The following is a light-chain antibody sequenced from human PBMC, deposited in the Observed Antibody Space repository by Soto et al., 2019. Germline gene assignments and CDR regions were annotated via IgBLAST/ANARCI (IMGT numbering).Light chain of an antibody. CDR1: QGIGND. CDR2: AAS. Sequence: DIQMTQSPSSLSASVGDRVTITCRASQGIGNDLGWYQHKPGKAPKRLIYAASSLQSGVPSRFSGSGSGTEFTLTINSLQPEDFATYYCLQHNGFPLTFGQGTKVEIK. V-gene: IGKV1-17*01. J-gene: IGKJ1*01. CDR3: LQHNGFPLT.